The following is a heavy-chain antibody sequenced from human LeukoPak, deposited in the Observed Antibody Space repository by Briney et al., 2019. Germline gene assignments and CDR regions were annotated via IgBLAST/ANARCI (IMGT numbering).Heavy chain of an antibody. CDR3: STYRWRYVVSGYDY. J-gene: IGHJ4*02. CDR2: IKSKTDGGTT. Sequence: GGSLRLSCAVSGFTFSDAWMSWVRQAAGKGLEWLGRIKSKTDGGTTDYAAPAKGRLTISRDDSKNTLYLQMNSLEAEDLAVYYCSTYRWRYVVSGYDYWGQGTLVTVSS. V-gene: IGHV3-15*01. CDR1: GFTFSDAW. D-gene: IGHD5-12*01.